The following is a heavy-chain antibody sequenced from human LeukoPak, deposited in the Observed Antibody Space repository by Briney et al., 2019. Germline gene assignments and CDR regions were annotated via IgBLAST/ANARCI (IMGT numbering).Heavy chain of an antibody. CDR3: ARAKADYGDYWYFDL. V-gene: IGHV4-31*03. J-gene: IGHJ2*01. CDR1: GGSISNGGYC. D-gene: IGHD4-17*01. Sequence: SQTLSLTCTVSGGSISNGGYCWSWIRQHPGMGLEWIGYIYFSGNTYYNPSLKSRVTISVDTSKNQFSLRLSSVTAADTAVYYCARAKADYGDYWYFDLWGRGTLDTVSS. CDR2: IYFSGNT.